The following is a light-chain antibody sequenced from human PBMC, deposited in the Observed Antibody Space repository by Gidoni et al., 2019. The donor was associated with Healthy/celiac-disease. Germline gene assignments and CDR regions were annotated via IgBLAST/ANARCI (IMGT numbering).Light chain of an antibody. J-gene: IGKJ4*01. CDR2: DAS. V-gene: IGKV1-33*01. CDR3: QQYDNLPLT. Sequence: DIQMTQSPSSLSASVGDRVTITCQASQDISNYLNWYQQKPGKDPKLLIYDASKLETGVTSRFSGSGSGIYFTFTISSLQPEDIATYYCQQYDNLPLTFGGGTKVEIK. CDR1: QDISNY.